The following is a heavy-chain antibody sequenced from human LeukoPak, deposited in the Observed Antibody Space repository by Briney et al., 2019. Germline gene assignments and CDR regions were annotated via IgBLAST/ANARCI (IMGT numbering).Heavy chain of an antibody. V-gene: IGHV3-11*04. CDR2: ISSSGSTI. J-gene: IGHJ4*02. Sequence: PGGSLRLSCAASGFTFSDYYMSWIRQAPGKGLEWVSYISSSGSTIYYADSVKGRFTISRDNAKDSLYLQMNSLRDEDTAVYYCAREGREYSSSYRGGYFDYWGQGTLVTVSS. CDR3: AREGREYSSSYRGGYFDY. CDR1: GFTFSDYY. D-gene: IGHD6-6*01.